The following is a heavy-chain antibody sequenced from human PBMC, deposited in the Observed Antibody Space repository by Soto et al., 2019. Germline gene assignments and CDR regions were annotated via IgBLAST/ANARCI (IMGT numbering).Heavy chain of an antibody. CDR3: ARDVLTYYYGAGDDAFDI. CDR2: IYSGGST. V-gene: IGHV3-66*01. J-gene: IGHJ3*02. D-gene: IGHD3-10*01. Sequence: EVQLVESGGGLVQPGGSLRLSCAASGFTVSSNYMSWVRQAPGKGLEWVSVIYSGGSTYYAASVKGRFTISRDNSKNTLYLQMNSLRAEDTAVYYCARDVLTYYYGAGDDAFDIWGQGTMVTVSS. CDR1: GFTVSSNY.